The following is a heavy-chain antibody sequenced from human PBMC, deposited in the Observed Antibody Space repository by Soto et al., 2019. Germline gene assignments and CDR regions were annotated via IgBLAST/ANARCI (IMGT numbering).Heavy chain of an antibody. CDR2: ISGSGGST. J-gene: IGHJ4*02. D-gene: IGHD2-2*01. Sequence: GGSLRLSCAASGITFSNYAMSWVRQAPGKGLDWVSAISGSGGSTYYADSVKGRFTISRDNSKNTLYLQMNSLRAEDTAVYYCAKPNLYCSSTSCYDYWGQGTLVTVSS. V-gene: IGHV3-23*01. CDR1: GITFSNYA. CDR3: AKPNLYCSSTSCYDY.